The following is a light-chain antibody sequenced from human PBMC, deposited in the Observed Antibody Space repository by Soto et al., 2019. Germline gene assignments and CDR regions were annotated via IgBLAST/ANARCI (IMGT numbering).Light chain of an antibody. Sequence: ETVLTQSPGTLSLSPGERATLSCRASSAASSIYLAWYQQKPGQAPRLLIYGASSRATGIPDRFSGSGSGTDFTLTISRLEHEDFGVYYCQQYESSLTFGGGTRVEIK. CDR1: SAASSIY. V-gene: IGKV3-20*01. CDR2: GAS. CDR3: QQYESSLT. J-gene: IGKJ4*01.